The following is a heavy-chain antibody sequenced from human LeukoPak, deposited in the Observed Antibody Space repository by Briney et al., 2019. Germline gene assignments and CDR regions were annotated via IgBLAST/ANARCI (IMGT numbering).Heavy chain of an antibody. CDR3: ARAEDDYGGKVGTWYFDL. CDR1: GGTFSSYA. CDR2: IIAIIGIA. D-gene: IGHD4-23*01. V-gene: IGHV1-69*04. Sequence: SVKVSCKASGGTFSSYAISWVRQAPGQGLDWMGRIIAIIGIANYAQKFQGRVTITADKSTSTAFMEPSTLRSEDTAVYYCARAEDDYGGKVGTWYFDLWGRGTLVTVSS. J-gene: IGHJ2*01.